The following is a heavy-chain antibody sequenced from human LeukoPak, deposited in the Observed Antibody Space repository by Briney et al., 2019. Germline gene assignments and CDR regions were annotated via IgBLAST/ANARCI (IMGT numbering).Heavy chain of an antibody. CDR1: GFSFSSYW. CDR2: IKQDGSEK. Sequence: GGSLGLSCAASGFSFSSYWMSWVRQAPGKGLEWVANIKQDGSEKYYGDSVKGRFTISRDNAKNSLYLQMNSLRAEDTAVYYCARDRGSHRFDPWGQGTLVTVSS. J-gene: IGHJ5*02. V-gene: IGHV3-7*05. CDR3: ARDRGSHRFDP. D-gene: IGHD5-12*01.